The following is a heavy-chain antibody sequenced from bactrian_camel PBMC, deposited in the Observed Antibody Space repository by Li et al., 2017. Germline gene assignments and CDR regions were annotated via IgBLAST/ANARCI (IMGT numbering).Heavy chain of an antibody. Sequence: QVQLVESGGGSVPPGGSVRLSCAASGNTYNLNCLGWFRQGPGMEREQVAVFIYTFGRTTRYADSVKGRFTISEGNAKNTLYLRMNSLKPEDSGMYYCAARLGACWGWPGSLLVNGYWGQGTQVTVS. CDR1: GNTYNLNC. CDR2: IYTFGRTT. D-gene: IGHD1*01. J-gene: IGHJ4*01. CDR3: AARLGACWGWPGSLLVNGY. V-gene: IGHV3S54*01.